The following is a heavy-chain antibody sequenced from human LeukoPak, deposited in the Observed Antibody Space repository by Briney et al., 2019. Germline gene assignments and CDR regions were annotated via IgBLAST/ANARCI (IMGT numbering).Heavy chain of an antibody. CDR2: IYYSGST. V-gene: IGHV4-59*01. CDR3: ARETPQGFGESSADY. Sequence: SSETLSLTCTVSGGSISSYYWSWIRQPPGKGLEWIGHIYYSGSTNYNPSLKSRVTISVDTSKNQFSLKLSSVTAADTAVYYCARETPQGFGESSADYWGQGTLVTVSS. CDR1: GGSISSYY. D-gene: IGHD3-10*01. J-gene: IGHJ4*02.